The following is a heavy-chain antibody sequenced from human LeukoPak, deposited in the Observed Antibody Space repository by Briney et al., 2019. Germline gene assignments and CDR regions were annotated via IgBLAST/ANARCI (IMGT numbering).Heavy chain of an antibody. J-gene: IGHJ4*02. CDR2: ILAGNGNT. CDR1: GYTFASYA. D-gene: IGHD4-17*01. Sequence: ASVKVSCKASGYTFASYAMHWVRQAPGQRLEWMGWILAGNGNTKYSQRFQGRVTITRDTSARAAYMELSSLKSEDTAVYYCARSGDYGEQENDYWGQGTLVTVSS. V-gene: IGHV1-3*01. CDR3: ARSGDYGEQENDY.